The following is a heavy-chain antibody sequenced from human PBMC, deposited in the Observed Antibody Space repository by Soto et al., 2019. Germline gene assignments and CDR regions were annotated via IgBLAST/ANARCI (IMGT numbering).Heavy chain of an antibody. CDR1: GFTFSSYA. Sequence: EVQLLESGGGLVQPGGSLRLSCAPSGFTFSSYAMRWVRQAPGKGLEGVAAISGSGDNKYYADSLKGRFTIARDNTKNTPYLHINSLRAEDTAVYSCAKDVGRGGCSCFRDWGQGTLVTVSS. D-gene: IGHD2-15*01. CDR2: ISGSGDNK. CDR3: AKDVGRGGCSCFRD. J-gene: IGHJ4*02. V-gene: IGHV3-23*01.